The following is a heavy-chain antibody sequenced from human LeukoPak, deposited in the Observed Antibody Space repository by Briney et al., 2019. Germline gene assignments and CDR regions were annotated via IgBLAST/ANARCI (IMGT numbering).Heavy chain of an antibody. CDR2: ISSSGNAI. Sequence: GGSLRLSCAASGSTFDDYGMSWVRQAPGKRLEWISYISSSGNAIFYSDSVKGRFTISRDNAKNSLHLQMNSLRVEDTSVYYCVRGGGRGDYNERYYFDYWGQGTLVTVSS. V-gene: IGHV3-48*03. CDR3: VRGGGRGDYNERYYFDY. J-gene: IGHJ4*02. CDR1: GSTFDDYG. D-gene: IGHD3-22*01.